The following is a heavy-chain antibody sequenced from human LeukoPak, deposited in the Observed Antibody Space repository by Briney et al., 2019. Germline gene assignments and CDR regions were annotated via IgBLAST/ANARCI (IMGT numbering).Heavy chain of an antibody. Sequence: ASVKVSCKASGYTFTSYDINWVRQATGQGLEWMGWMNPNSGNTGYAQKFQGRVTMTRNTSISTAYMELSSLRSEDTAVYYCARVGMHPTYYYGSGSYAYFDYWGQGTLVTVSS. CDR2: MNPNSGNT. V-gene: IGHV1-8*01. CDR3: ARVGMHPTYYYGSGSYAYFDY. J-gene: IGHJ4*02. CDR1: GYTFTSYD. D-gene: IGHD3-10*01.